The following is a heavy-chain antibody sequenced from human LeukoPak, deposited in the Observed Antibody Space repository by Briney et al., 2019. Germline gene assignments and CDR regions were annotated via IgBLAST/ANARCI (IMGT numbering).Heavy chain of an antibody. J-gene: IGHJ4*02. D-gene: IGHD6-19*01. CDR3: ASEGIAVAAPFDY. CDR1: GYTFTGYY. CDR2: INPNSGGT. V-gene: IGHV1-2*02. Sequence: ASVKVSCKSSGYTFTGYYMHWVRQAPGQGLEWMGWINPNSGGTNYAQKFQGRVTMTRDTSISTAYMELSRLRSDDTAVYYCASEGIAVAAPFDYWGQGTLVTVSS.